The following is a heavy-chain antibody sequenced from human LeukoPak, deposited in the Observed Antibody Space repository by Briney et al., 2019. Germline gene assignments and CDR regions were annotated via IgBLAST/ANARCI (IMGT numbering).Heavy chain of an antibody. V-gene: IGHV4-31*11. CDR2: SAGSA. J-gene: IGHJ4*02. D-gene: IGHD3-9*01. CDR1: XXXXXSXXXX. Sequence: SETLSLTCAVXXXXXXSXXXXXXXXRXXXXKGLEWIGYSAGSANYNPSLKNRVTISVDTSKNQFSLRLTSVTAADTAVYYCARERGRLVDYWGQRTLVTVSS. CDR3: ARERGRLVDY.